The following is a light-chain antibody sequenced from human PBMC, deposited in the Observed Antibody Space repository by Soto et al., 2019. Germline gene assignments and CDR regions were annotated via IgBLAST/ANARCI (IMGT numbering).Light chain of an antibody. CDR3: QYWDDYSWT. Sequence: DIQMTQSPSTLSASVGDRVTITCRASQSISSWLAWYQQKPGKAPKLLIYKASSLERGVPARFSGSGSGTEFTLTISSVQPDDFATYYCQYWDDYSWTFGQGTKVEIK. V-gene: IGKV1-5*03. CDR2: KAS. J-gene: IGKJ1*01. CDR1: QSISSW.